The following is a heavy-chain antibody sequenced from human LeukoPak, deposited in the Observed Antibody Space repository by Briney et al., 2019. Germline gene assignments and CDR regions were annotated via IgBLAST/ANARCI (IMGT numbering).Heavy chain of an antibody. J-gene: IGHJ4*02. Sequence: ASVKVSCKASGYTFTGYYMHWVRQAPGQGLEWMGWINPNSGGTNYAQKFQGRVTMTRDTSISTAYMELSRLRSGDTAVYYCARCIRGIRLSSLPTPFGYWGQGTLVTVSS. CDR1: GYTFTGYY. CDR3: ARCIRGIRLSSLPTPFGY. CDR2: INPNSGGT. D-gene: IGHD2-8*01. V-gene: IGHV1-2*02.